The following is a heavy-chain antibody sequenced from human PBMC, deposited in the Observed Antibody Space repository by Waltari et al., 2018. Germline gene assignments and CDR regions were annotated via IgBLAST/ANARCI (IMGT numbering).Heavy chain of an antibody. V-gene: IGHV4-39*07. Sequence: LQLQESGPGLVKPSETLSLTCPVSSGAISSSGYYWGWIRQPQGKGLEWMGSIYYSGNTYYNPSLKNRVTISVDTSKNQFSLKVTSVTAADTAVYYCAKVWKNYRTDYWGQGTLVTVSS. CDR1: SGAISSSGYY. CDR2: IYYSGNT. D-gene: IGHD3-16*02. CDR3: AKVWKNYRTDY. J-gene: IGHJ4*02.